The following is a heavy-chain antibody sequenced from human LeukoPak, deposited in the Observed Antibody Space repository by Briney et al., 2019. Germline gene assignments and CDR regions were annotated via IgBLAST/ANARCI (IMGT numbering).Heavy chain of an antibody. Sequence: GRSLRLSCTASGFTFGDYAMSWIRQAPGKGLEWVSYISSNGSTIYYADSVKGRLTISRDNAKNSLYLQMNSLRAEDTAVYYCARAHYEFWSGIVAGLSWGQGTLVTVSS. CDR2: ISSNGSTI. D-gene: IGHD3-3*01. CDR1: GFTFGDYA. J-gene: IGHJ5*02. V-gene: IGHV3-11*04. CDR3: ARAHYEFWSGIVAGLS.